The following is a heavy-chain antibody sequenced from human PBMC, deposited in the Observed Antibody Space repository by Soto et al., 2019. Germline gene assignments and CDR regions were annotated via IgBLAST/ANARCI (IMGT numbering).Heavy chain of an antibody. V-gene: IGHV1-8*01. CDR2: TNSQSGYT. J-gene: IGHJ4*02. Sequence: QVQLVQSGAEVKKPGASVKVSCKASGYTFRNYDINWVRQATGHGLEWVGWTNSQSGYTGYAQKLQGRDTMTRDYSIHTDYMALNSLRSEHTAVYYCARTDGDLDYWGQGTLVTVSS. CDR3: ARTDGDLDY. D-gene: IGHD4-17*01. CDR1: GYTFRNYD.